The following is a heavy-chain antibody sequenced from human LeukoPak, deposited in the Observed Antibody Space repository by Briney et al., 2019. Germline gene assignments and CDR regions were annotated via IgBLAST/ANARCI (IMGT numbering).Heavy chain of an antibody. CDR2: ISSNGGST. CDR1: GFTFSSYA. D-gene: IGHD6-19*01. V-gene: IGHV3-64*01. CDR3: ASGIAVAGTEN. Sequence: GGSLRLSCAASGFTFSSYAMHWVRQAPVKGLEYVSAISSNGGSTYYANSVKGRFTISRDNSKNTLYLQMNSLRAEDTAVYYCASGIAVAGTENWGQGTLVTVSS. J-gene: IGHJ4*02.